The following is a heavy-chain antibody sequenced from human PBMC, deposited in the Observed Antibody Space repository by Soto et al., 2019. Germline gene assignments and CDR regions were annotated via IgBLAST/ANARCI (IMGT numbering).Heavy chain of an antibody. D-gene: IGHD6-13*01. Sequence: QVQLVQSGAEVKKPGSSVKVSCKASGGTFSSYAISWVRQAPGQGLEWMGGIIPIFGTENYAQKFQGRVTITADESTSTADMELSSLRSEDTAGYYCARAAYSSSCPFCGAVDIWGQGTMVTVSS. CDR2: IIPIFGTE. CDR1: GGTFSSYA. V-gene: IGHV1-69*01. J-gene: IGHJ3*02. CDR3: ARAAYSSSCPFCGAVDI.